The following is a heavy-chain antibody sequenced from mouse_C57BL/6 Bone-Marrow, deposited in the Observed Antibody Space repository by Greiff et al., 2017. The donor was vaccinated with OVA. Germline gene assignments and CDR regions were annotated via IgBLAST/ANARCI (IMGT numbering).Heavy chain of an antibody. CDR3: TSQTVVKAMDY. CDR1: GYTFTSYW. J-gene: IGHJ4*01. Sequence: VQLQQSGTVLARPGASVKMSCRTSGYTFTSYWMHWVKQRPGQGLEWIGAIYPGNSDTSYNQKFKGKAKLTAVTSASTAYMELSSLTNEDSAVYYFTSQTVVKAMDYWGQGTSVTVSS. CDR2: IYPGNSDT. D-gene: IGHD1-1*01. V-gene: IGHV1-5*01.